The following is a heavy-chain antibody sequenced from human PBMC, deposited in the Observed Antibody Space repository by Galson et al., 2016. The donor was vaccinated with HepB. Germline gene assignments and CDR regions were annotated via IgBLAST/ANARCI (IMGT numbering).Heavy chain of an antibody. V-gene: IGHV3-30*04. CDR1: GFTFSTYA. Sequence: SLRLSCAASGFTFSTYAIHWVRQAPGKGLEWVAVMSCEEKKVFYRDSVKGRFTISRDTSKSTLFLLMNSLRTEDTGVYYCARYFTSGSCGTSYNWFNPWGQGTQVTVSS. D-gene: IGHD1-26*01. J-gene: IGHJ5*02. CDR2: MSCEEKKV. CDR3: ARYFTSGSCGTSYNWFNP.